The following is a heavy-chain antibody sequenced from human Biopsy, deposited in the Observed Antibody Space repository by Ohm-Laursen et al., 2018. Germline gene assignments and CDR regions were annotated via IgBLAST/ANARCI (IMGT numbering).Heavy chain of an antibody. D-gene: IGHD2-21*01. CDR3: AIDRVPRRGVMPVYYYGMDV. Sequence: GTLSLTCCVSGGSVSSSNYYWNWIRQTPGKGLEWIGFIYNTERTNYNPSLKSQVTISLDTSKNQFSLELSSVIPSGTAVYYCAIDRVPRRGVMPVYYYGMDVWGQGSTVTVSS. CDR1: GGSVSSSNYY. CDR2: IYNTERT. J-gene: IGHJ6*02. V-gene: IGHV4-61*01.